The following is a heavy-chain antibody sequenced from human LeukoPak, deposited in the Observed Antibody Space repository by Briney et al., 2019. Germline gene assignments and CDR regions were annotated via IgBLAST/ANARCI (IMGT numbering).Heavy chain of an antibody. V-gene: IGHV4-59*08. Sequence: PSETLSLTCTVSGGSISSYYWSWIRQPPGKGLEWIGYIYYSGSTNYNPSLKSRVTISVDTSKNQFSLKLSSVTAADTAVYYCARLLGDSSSWYDYWGQGTLVTVSS. J-gene: IGHJ4*02. D-gene: IGHD6-13*01. CDR2: IYYSGST. CDR3: ARLLGDSSSWYDY. CDR1: GGSISSYY.